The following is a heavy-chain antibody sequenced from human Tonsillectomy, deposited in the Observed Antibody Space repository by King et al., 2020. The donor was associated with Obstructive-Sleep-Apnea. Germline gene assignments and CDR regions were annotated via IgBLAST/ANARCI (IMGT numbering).Heavy chain of an antibody. Sequence: VQLVQSGAEVKKPGASVKVSCKASGYTFTSDGINWVRQAPGQGLEWRGWISAYNGTPNYAQKIQGIVTMTTDTSTRTAYMELRGLRSDDTAVYYCARGEASTYYYDSSGYYYDYWGQGTLVTVSS. CDR3: ARGEASTYYYDSSGYYYDY. CDR1: GYTFTSDG. D-gene: IGHD3-22*01. V-gene: IGHV1-18*01. J-gene: IGHJ4*02. CDR2: ISAYNGTP.